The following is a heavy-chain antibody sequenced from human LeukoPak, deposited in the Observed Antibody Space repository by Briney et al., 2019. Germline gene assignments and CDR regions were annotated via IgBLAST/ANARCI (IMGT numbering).Heavy chain of an antibody. Sequence: GGSLRLSCAASGFTFTTYAMHWVRQAPGKGLEWVAFISYDGSNEYYADSVKGRFTISRDNSMNTLFLQMSSLRAEDTAVYYCARDWKGLQPEYFDYWGQGTLVTVSS. CDR3: ARDWKGLQPEYFDY. V-gene: IGHV3-30-3*01. CDR2: ISYDGSNE. CDR1: GFTFTTYA. D-gene: IGHD1-1*01. J-gene: IGHJ4*02.